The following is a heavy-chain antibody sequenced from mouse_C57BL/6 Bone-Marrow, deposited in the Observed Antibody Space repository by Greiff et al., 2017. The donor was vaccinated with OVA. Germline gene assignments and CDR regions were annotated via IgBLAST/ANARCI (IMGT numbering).Heavy chain of an antibody. Sequence: QVQLQQPGAELVKPGASVKMSCKASGYTFTSYWLTWVKQRPGQGLEWIGDIYPGSGSTNYNEKFKSKATLTVDTSSSTAYMQLSSLTSEDSAVYYCARKGGLRAATGNYFDYWGQGTTLTVSS. D-gene: IGHD2-4*01. J-gene: IGHJ2*01. CDR1: GYTFTSYW. V-gene: IGHV1-55*01. CDR2: IYPGSGST. CDR3: ARKGGLRAATGNYFDY.